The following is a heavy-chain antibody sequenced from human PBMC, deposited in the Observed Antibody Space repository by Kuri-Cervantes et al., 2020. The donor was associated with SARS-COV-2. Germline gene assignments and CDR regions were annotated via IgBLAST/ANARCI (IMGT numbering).Heavy chain of an antibody. CDR3: ARDSYGDSFDY. CDR2: INDRGVGT. V-gene: IGHV3-23*01. J-gene: IGHJ4*02. Sequence: GESLKISCAASGFTFSSYAMHWVRQAPGKGLEWVSVINDRGVGTYYADSVKGRFTISRDNSKNTVYLQMNSLRAEDTAVYYCARDSYGDSFDYWGQGTLVTVSS. CDR1: GFTFSSYA. D-gene: IGHD4-17*01.